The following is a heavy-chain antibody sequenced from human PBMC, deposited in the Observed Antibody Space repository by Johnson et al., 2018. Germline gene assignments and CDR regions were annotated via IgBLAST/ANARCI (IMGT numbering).Heavy chain of an antibody. V-gene: IGHV4-34*01. D-gene: IGHD1-26*01. CDR2: INHSGST. CDR1: GGSFSGYY. J-gene: IGHJ6*02. CDR3: ATRPDSGSTWGYYYYGMDV. Sequence: QVQLQQWGAGLLKPSATLSLTCAVYGGSFSGYYWSWIRQPPGKGLEWIGEINHSGSTNYNPSLKSRVTISVDTSKNQFSLKLTSVTAADTAVYYCATRPDSGSTWGYYYYGMDVWGQGTTVTVSS.